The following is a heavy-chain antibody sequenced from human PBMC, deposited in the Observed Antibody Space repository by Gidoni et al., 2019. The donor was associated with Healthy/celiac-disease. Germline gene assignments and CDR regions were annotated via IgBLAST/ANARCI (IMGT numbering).Heavy chain of an antibody. Sequence: EVQLVESGGGLVQPGGSLKLSCAASGFTFSGSAMHWVRQASGKGLEWVGRIRSKANSYAKAYAASVKGRFTISRDDSKNTAYLKMNSLKTEDTAVYYCTRRGDYYDSSGYSRRDYWGQGTLVTVSS. CDR2: IRSKANSYAK. CDR3: TRRGDYYDSSGYSRRDY. V-gene: IGHV3-73*02. D-gene: IGHD3-22*01. CDR1: GFTFSGSA. J-gene: IGHJ4*02.